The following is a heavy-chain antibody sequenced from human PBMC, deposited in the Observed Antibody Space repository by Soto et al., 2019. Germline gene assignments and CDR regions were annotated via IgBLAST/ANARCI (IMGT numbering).Heavy chain of an antibody. Sequence: HVQLRESGPGLVKPSETLSLTCTVSGGSVNSGSYYWNWIRQTPGKGLEWIGYIYYSGSSNYNPSLKGRFTISIDTSKNQFSRTLGSVPAADTAVYYGGRGGGDDFSKSYSYSSGMDVWAQGPTVTVSS. J-gene: IGHJ6*02. CDR1: GGSVNSGSYY. V-gene: IGHV4-61*01. CDR3: GRGGGDDFSKSYSYSSGMDV. D-gene: IGHD2-21*02. CDR2: IYYSGSS.